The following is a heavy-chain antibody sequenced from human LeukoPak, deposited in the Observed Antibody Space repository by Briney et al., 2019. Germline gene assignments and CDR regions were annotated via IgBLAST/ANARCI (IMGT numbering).Heavy chain of an antibody. CDR2: IYPGDSDT. V-gene: IGHV5-51*01. CDR1: GYSFTSYW. D-gene: IGHD6-25*01. J-gene: IGHJ6*03. Sequence: HGESLKISCKGSGYSFTSYWIGWVRQMPGKGLEWMGIIYPGDSDTRYSPSFQGQVTISADESISTAYLQWSSLKASDTAMYYCARSSYTSVAGFYMDVWGKGTTVIVSS. CDR3: ARSSYTSVAGFYMDV.